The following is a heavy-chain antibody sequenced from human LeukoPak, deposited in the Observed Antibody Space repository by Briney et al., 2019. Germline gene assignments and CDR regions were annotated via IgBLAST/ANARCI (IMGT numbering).Heavy chain of an antibody. Sequence: PSETLSLTCSVSGGSISSYYWSWIRQPPGKGLEWIGSVYHSGSTNYNPSLKSRVTMSVDTCKNQFSLKLRSVTAADTAVYYCANGGYCSSSSCYPKWFDPWGQGTLVTVSS. CDR2: VYHSGST. CDR1: GGSISSYY. V-gene: IGHV4-59*01. CDR3: ANGGYCSSSSCYPKWFDP. D-gene: IGHD2-2*01. J-gene: IGHJ5*02.